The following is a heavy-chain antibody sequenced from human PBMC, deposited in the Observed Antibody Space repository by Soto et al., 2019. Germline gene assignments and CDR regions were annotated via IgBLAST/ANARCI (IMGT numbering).Heavy chain of an antibody. CDR1: GSTFSSYS. Sequence: EVQLVESGGGLVKPGGARGLSCAASGSTFSSYSMNWVGWAPGKGLEWVSSISSSSFSINYADSVKGRFSISRDNAQNSLHLQMNNLRAEDTAVYYCARNESSNSCGMDVWGQGTTVTVSS. J-gene: IGHJ6*02. V-gene: IGHV3-21*01. CDR2: ISSSSFSI. D-gene: IGHD2-2*01. CDR3: ARNESSNSCGMDV.